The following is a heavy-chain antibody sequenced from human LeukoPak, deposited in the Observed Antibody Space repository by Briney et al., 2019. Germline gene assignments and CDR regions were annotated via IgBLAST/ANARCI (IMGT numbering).Heavy chain of an antibody. D-gene: IGHD2-2*01. V-gene: IGHV4-34*01. Sequence: SETLSLTCAVYGGSFSGYYWSWIRQPPGKGLEWIGEINHSGSTNYNPSLKSRVTISVDTSKNQFSLKLSSVTAADTAVYYCARRPQLPPYFQHWGQGTLVTVSS. CDR1: GGSFSGYY. J-gene: IGHJ1*01. CDR3: ARRPQLPPYFQH. CDR2: INHSGST.